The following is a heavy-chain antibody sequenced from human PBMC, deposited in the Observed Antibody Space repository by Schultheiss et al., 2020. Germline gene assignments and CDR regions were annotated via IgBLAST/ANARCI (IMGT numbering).Heavy chain of an antibody. D-gene: IGHD3-22*01. CDR1: GGSISSGSYY. J-gene: IGHJ3*02. V-gene: IGHV4-61*10. Sequence: SETLSLTCTVSGGSISSGSYYWSWIRQPAGKGLEWIGEIYHSGSTNYNPSLKSRVTISVDKSKNQFSLKLSSVTAADTAVYYCARDRNYYDSSGYTFACDIWGPGPMVTVAS. CDR2: IYHSGST. CDR3: ARDRNYYDSSGYTFACDI.